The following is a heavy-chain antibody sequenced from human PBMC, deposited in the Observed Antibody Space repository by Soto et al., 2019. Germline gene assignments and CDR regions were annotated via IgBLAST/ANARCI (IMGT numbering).Heavy chain of an antibody. Sequence: QLQLQESGSGLVKPSQTLSLTCAVSGGSISTGGYSWSWIRQPPGKGLEWIGYIYHSGSTYYNPSHKSRVTISVDTSKNQFSLKLSCVTAADTAVYYCARAGGLGAVAVDYWGQGTLVTVSS. D-gene: IGHD6-19*01. V-gene: IGHV4-30-2*01. CDR2: IYHSGST. CDR1: GGSISTGGYS. CDR3: ARAGGLGAVAVDY. J-gene: IGHJ4*02.